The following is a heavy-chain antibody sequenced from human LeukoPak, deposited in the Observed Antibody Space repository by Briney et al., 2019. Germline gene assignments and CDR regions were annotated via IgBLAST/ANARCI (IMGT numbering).Heavy chain of an antibody. V-gene: IGHV3-7*01. CDR3: ARESRGYNILTGYYTQLDY. J-gene: IGHJ4*02. Sequence: GSLRLSCAASGFTFRSHWMSWVRQAPGKGLEWVANINADGSEKFYVDSMKGRFSISRDNAENSVSLQMSSLRGEDTAVYYCARESRGYNILTGYYTQLDYWGQGTRVTVSS. CDR2: INADGSEK. D-gene: IGHD3-9*01. CDR1: GFTFRSHW.